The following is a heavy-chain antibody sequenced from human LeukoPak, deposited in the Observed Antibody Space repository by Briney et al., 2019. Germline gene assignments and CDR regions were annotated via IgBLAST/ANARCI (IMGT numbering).Heavy chain of an antibody. D-gene: IGHD6-19*01. CDR2: INSDGSST. J-gene: IGHJ4*02. V-gene: IGHV3-74*01. CDR1: EFIFSSHW. CDR3: AKANSGWHTTTCFDY. Sequence: GGSLRLPCAASEFIFSSHWMHGVRHAPGKGLVWVSYINSDGSSTTYADYVKGRFTISRDNAKNMLYLQMNSLRAEDMAVYYCAKANSGWHTTTCFDYWGQGTLVTVSS.